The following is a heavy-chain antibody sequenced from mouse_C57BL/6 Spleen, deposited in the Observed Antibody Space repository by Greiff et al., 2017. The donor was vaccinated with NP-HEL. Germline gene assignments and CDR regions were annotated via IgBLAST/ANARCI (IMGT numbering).Heavy chain of an antibody. Sequence: QVQLQQSGAELVRPGASVTLSCKASGYTFTDYEMHWVKQTPVHGLAWIGAIDPETGGTAYNQKFKGKAILTADKSSSTADMELRSLTSEDSAVYYYTRNGYDEAMDYGGQGTSVTVSS. V-gene: IGHV1-15*01. J-gene: IGHJ4*01. CDR1: GYTFTDYE. D-gene: IGHD2-2*01. CDR2: IDPETGGT. CDR3: TRNGYDEAMDY.